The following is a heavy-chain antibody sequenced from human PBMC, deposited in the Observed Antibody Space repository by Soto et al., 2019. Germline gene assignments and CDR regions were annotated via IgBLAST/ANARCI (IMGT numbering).Heavy chain of an antibody. CDR3: ARNDYGDQRVTFDY. Sequence: QVQLVESGGGVVQPGRSLRLSCAASGFTFSSYGMHWVRQAPGKGLVWVAVIWYDGSNKYYADSVKGRFTISRDNSKNTLYLQMNSLRAEDTAVYYCARNDYGDQRVTFDYWGQGTLVTVSS. J-gene: IGHJ4*02. CDR2: IWYDGSNK. V-gene: IGHV3-33*01. CDR1: GFTFSSYG. D-gene: IGHD4-17*01.